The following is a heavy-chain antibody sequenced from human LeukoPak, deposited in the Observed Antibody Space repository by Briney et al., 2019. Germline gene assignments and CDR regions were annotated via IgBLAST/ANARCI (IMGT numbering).Heavy chain of an antibody. V-gene: IGHV3-30*02. CDR1: GFTLSNYG. CDR2: IRYDGSNK. Sequence: GGSLRLFCAASGFTLSNYGMHWVRQAPGKGLEWVTFIRYDGSNKYYADSVKGRFTISRDNSKNTLYLEMNSLRAGDTAVYSCAKGGIRGTYYFDSWGQGTLVTVSS. CDR3: AKGGIRGTYYFDS. J-gene: IGHJ4*02. D-gene: IGHD3-10*01.